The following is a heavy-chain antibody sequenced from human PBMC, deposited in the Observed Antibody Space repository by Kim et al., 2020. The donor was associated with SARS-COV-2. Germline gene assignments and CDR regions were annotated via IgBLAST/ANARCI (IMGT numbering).Heavy chain of an antibody. CDR3: ARRATWGADC. J-gene: IGHJ4*02. V-gene: IGHV3-23*01. CDR2: ITKSGGST. CDR1: GFTFNIYT. D-gene: IGHD1-26*01. Sequence: GGSLRLSCAASGFTFNIYTMSWVRQAPGKGLEWVSSITKSGGSTFYADSVKGRFTISRDDSNNTLFLQMNSLRADDTAVYYCARRATWGADCWGQGTLVTVSS.